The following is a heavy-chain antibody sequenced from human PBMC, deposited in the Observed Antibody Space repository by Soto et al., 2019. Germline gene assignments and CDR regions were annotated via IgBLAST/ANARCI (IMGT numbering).Heavy chain of an antibody. D-gene: IGHD2-8*01. CDR2: INHSGST. V-gene: IGHV4-34*01. CDR3: ARENIVLMVYAAFDY. J-gene: IGHJ4*02. Sequence: PSETLSLTCAFYCGSFIGYYWSWIRQPPGKGLEWIGEINHSGSTNYNPSLKSRVTISVDTSKNQFSLKLSSVTAADTAVYYCARENIVLMVYAAFDYWGQGTLVTVSS. CDR1: CGSFIGYY.